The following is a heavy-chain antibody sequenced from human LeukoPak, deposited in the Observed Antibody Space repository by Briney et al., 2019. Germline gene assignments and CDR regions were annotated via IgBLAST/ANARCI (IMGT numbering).Heavy chain of an antibody. CDR3: ARESGSVTSEVDFDY. D-gene: IGHD4-17*01. CDR2: ISYDGSIK. V-gene: IGHV3-30*04. J-gene: IGHJ4*02. Sequence: GGSLRLSCAASGFTFSSYAMHWVRQSPGKGLEWVALISYDGSIKYYADFVEGRFTISRDDSKNTQYLQMNSLRAEDTAVYYCARESGSVTSEVDFDYWGQGTLVTVSS. CDR1: GFTFSSYA.